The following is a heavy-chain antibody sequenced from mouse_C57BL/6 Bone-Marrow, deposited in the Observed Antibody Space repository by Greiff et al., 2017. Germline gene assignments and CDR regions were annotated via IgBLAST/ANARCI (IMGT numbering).Heavy chain of an antibody. D-gene: IGHD1-3*01. CDR2: IYPSDSET. CDR1: GYTFTSYW. V-gene: IGHV1-61*01. Sequence: QVQLKQPGAELVRPGSSVKLSCKASGYTFTSYWMDWVKQRPGQGLEWIGNIYPSDSETHYNQKFKDKATLTVDKSSSTAYMQLSSLTSEDSAVYYCASKSGDFDYWGQGTTLTVSS. J-gene: IGHJ2*01. CDR3: ASKSGDFDY.